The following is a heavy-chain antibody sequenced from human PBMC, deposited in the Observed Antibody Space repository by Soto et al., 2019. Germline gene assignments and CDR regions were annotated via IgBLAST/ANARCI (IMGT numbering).Heavy chain of an antibody. CDR3: TGYSGYDTNDYGDYYYYYMDV. Sequence: GGSLRLSCAASGFTFSGSAMHWVRQASGKGLEWVGRIRSKANSYATAYAASVKGRFTISRDDSKNTAYLQMNSLKTEDTAVYYCTGYSGYDTNDYGDYYYYYMDVWGKGTTVTVSS. CDR1: GFTFSGSA. CDR2: IRSKANSYAT. V-gene: IGHV3-73*01. J-gene: IGHJ6*03. D-gene: IGHD5-12*01.